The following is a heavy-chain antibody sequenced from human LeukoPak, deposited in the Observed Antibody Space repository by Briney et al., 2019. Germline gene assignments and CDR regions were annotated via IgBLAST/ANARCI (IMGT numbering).Heavy chain of an antibody. CDR3: AKDSSAYRFLDY. V-gene: IGHV3-23*01. Sequence: GGSLRLSCAASGFTFSSYAMSWVRQAPGKGLEWVSAISGGGGSTYYADSVKGRFTISRDSSKNTLYLQMNSLRAEDTAVYYCAKDSSAYRFLDYWGQGTLVTVSS. J-gene: IGHJ4*02. D-gene: IGHD3-22*01. CDR1: GFTFSSYA. CDR2: ISGGGGST.